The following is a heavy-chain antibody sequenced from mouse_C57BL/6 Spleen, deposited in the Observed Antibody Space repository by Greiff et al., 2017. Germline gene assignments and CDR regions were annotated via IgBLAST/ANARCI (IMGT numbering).Heavy chain of an antibody. D-gene: IGHD2-1*01. CDR3: TRYYGNYVGYFDY. Sequence: VQLQQSGAELVRPGASVTLSCKASGYTFTDYEMHWVKQTPVHGLEWIGAIDPETGVTAYNQKFKGKAILTADKSSSTAYMELRSLTSDDSAVYYCTRYYGNYVGYFDYWGQGTTLTVSS. V-gene: IGHV1-15*01. CDR1: GYTFTDYE. CDR2: IDPETGVT. J-gene: IGHJ2*01.